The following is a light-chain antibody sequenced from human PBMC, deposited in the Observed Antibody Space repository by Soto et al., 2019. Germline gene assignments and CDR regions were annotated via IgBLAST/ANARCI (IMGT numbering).Light chain of an antibody. Sequence: QSVLTQPASVSGSPGQSITISCTGTSSDVGYYIYVSWYQQHPGKAPKLIIYEVSNRPSGVSNRFSGSKSGNTASLSISGLEAEDEADYYCSSYTSTSTVLFGGGTKLTVL. CDR1: SSDVGYYIY. CDR2: EVS. J-gene: IGLJ2*01. CDR3: SSYTSTSTVL. V-gene: IGLV2-14*01.